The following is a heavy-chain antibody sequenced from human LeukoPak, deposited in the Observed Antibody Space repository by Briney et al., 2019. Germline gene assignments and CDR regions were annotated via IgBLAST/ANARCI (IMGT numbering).Heavy chain of an antibody. CDR2: INPNSGGT. J-gene: IGHJ6*03. V-gene: IGHV1-2*02. Sequence: GASVKVSCKASGYTFTGYYMHWVRQAPGQGLEWMGWINPNSGGTNYAQKFQGRVTMTRDTSISTAYMELSRLRSDDTAVYYCASVAARPMTYYYMDVWGKGTTVTVSS. CDR3: ASVAARPMTYYYMDV. CDR1: GYTFTGYY. D-gene: IGHD6-6*01.